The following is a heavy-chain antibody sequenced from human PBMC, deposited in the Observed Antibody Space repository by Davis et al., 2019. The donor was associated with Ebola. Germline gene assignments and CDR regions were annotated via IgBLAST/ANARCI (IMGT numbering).Heavy chain of an antibody. D-gene: IGHD2-15*01. J-gene: IGHJ6*02. Sequence: MPSETLSLTCAVYGGSFSGYYWSWIRQPPGKGLEWIGEINHSGSTNYHPSLKSRVTISVDTSKNQFSLKLSSVTAADTAVYYCARVRVVVAAAYYYYYGMDVWGQGTTVTVSS. CDR3: ARVRVVVAAAYYYYYGMDV. CDR1: GGSFSGYY. CDR2: INHSGST. V-gene: IGHV4-34*01.